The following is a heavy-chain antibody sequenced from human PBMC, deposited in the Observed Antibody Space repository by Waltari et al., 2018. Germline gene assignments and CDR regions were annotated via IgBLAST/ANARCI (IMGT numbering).Heavy chain of an antibody. Sequence: EVQLLESGGGLVQPGGSLRLSCAASGFTFSSYAMRWVRQAPGKGLEWGSVIYSGGSTYYADSVKGRFTISRDNSKNTLYLQMNSLRAEDTAVYYCAKDGQQLAPIDYWGQGTLVIVSS. CDR2: IYSGGST. J-gene: IGHJ4*02. D-gene: IGHD6-13*01. CDR3: AKDGQQLAPIDY. CDR1: GFTFSSYA. V-gene: IGHV3-23*03.